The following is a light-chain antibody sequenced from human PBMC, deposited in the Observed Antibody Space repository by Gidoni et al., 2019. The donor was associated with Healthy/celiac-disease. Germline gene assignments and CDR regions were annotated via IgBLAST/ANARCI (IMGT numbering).Light chain of an antibody. CDR1: QSLLHSNGYNY. CDR2: LGS. V-gene: IGKV2-28*01. Sequence: DIVMTQSPLSLPVTPGEPASIPCRSSQSLLHSNGYNYLDWYLQKPGQSPQLLIYLGSNRASGVPDRFSGSGSGTDFTLKISRVEAEDVGVYYCMQALQTPPAFGGVTKVEIK. J-gene: IGKJ4*01. CDR3: MQALQTPPA.